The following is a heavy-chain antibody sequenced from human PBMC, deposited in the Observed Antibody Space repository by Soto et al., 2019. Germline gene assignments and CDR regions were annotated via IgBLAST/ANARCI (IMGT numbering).Heavy chain of an antibody. J-gene: IGHJ6*02. CDR2: IDPSDSYT. CDR3: ARGPAVAGDYYYYGMDV. CDR1: GYSFTSYW. V-gene: IGHV5-10-1*01. D-gene: IGHD6-19*01. Sequence: PGESLKISCKGSGYSFTSYWISWVRQMPGKGLEWMGRIDPSDSYTNYSPSFQGHVTISADKSISTAYLQWSSLKASDTAMYYCARGPAVAGDYYYYGMDVWGQGTTV.